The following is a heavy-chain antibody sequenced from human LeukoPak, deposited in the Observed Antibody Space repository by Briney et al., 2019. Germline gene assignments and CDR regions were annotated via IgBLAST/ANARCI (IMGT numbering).Heavy chain of an antibody. V-gene: IGHV4-34*01. D-gene: IGHD3-22*01. Sequence: PSETLSLTCAVYGGSFSGYCWSWIRQPPGKGLEWIGEINHSGSTNYNPSLKSRVTISVDTSKNQFSLKLSSVTAADTAVYYCARLRRVYDSSGYYSSHFDYWGQGTLVTVSS. CDR3: ARLRRVYDSSGYYSSHFDY. J-gene: IGHJ4*02. CDR2: INHSGST. CDR1: GGSFSGYC.